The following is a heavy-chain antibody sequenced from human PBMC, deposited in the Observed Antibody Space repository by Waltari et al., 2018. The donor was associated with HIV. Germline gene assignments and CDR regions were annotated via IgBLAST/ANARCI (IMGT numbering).Heavy chain of an antibody. CDR1: AGSLHSDDYY. CDR3: ARCPFDRWTGYYLEY. J-gene: IGHJ4*02. V-gene: IGHV4-61*02. Sequence: QVQLQESRPVLVKPSQTLFLTCPVSAGSLHSDDYYWSGIRQPAGKELQWIGRVDKNGAINYNPSLRSRVTMSVDTSKNQCALKLTSVTAADTAVYFCARCPFDRWTGYYLEYWGQGALVTVSS. CDR2: VDKNGAI. D-gene: IGHD3-3*01.